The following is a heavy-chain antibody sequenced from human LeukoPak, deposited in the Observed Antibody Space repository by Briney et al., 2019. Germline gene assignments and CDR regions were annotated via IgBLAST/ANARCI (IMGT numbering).Heavy chain of an antibody. CDR2: IIPILGIA. D-gene: IGHD3-10*01. Sequence: SVTVSFKASGGTFSSYAISWVRQAPGQGLEWMGRIIPILGIANYARKFQGRVTITADKSTSTAYMELSSLRSEDTAVYYCARGITMVRGASNWFDPWGQGTLVTVSS. J-gene: IGHJ5*02. CDR3: ARGITMVRGASNWFDP. V-gene: IGHV1-69*04. CDR1: GGTFSSYA.